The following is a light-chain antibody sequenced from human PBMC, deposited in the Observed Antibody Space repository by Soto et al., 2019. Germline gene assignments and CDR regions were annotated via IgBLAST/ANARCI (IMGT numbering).Light chain of an antibody. CDR3: QTWGTGIHKV. CDR1: SGHSSYA. V-gene: IGLV4-69*01. Sequence: QPVLTQSPSASASLGASVKLTCTLSSGHSSYAIAWHQQQPEKGPRYLMKLNSDGSHSKGDGIPDRFSGSSSGAERYLTISSLQSGDEADYYCQTWGTGIHKVFGGGTKLTVL. J-gene: IGLJ2*01. CDR2: LNSDGSH.